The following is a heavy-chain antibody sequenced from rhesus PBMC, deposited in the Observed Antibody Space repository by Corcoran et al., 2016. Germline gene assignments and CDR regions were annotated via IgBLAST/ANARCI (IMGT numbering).Heavy chain of an antibody. Sequence: DVQLVESGGGLVKPGGSLRLSCVASGFNFSSYVMHWVRQAPGKGLVWVSVISESGGTIYYADSVKGLFTISRDNAKNSLFLQMNSLRAEDTAVYYCTRAYSSGWYYFDYWGQGVLVTVSS. CDR1: GFNFSSYV. J-gene: IGHJ4*01. V-gene: IGHV3S26*01. CDR2: ISESGGTI. CDR3: TRAYSSGWYYFDY. D-gene: IGHD6-31*01.